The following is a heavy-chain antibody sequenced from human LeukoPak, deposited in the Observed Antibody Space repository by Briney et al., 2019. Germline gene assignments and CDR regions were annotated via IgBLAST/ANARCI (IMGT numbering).Heavy chain of an antibody. CDR2: ISAYNGNT. CDR1: GYTFTSYG. J-gene: IGHJ6*02. CDR3: ARDRPSDYYGMDV. Sequence: RGASVKVSCKASGYTFTSYGISWVRQAPGQGLEWMGWISAYNGNTNYAQKLQGRVTMTTDTSTSTAYVELRSLRSDDTAVYYCARDRPSDYYGMDVWGQGTTVTVSS. V-gene: IGHV1-18*01.